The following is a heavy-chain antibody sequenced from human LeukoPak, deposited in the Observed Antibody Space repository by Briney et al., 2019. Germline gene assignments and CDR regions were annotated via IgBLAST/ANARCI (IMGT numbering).Heavy chain of an antibody. CDR1: GFTFSEYS. CDR3: AKGGYTTSFDP. CDR2: IRSNGRDT. Sequence: GGSLRLSCAASGFTFSEYSMSWVRQAQGKGLEWVSNIRSNGRDTYYTDSVKGRFTISRDNSKNTLYLEMNSLRADDTAVYYCAKGGYTTSFDPWGQGTLVAVSS. D-gene: IGHD2-15*01. V-gene: IGHV3-23*01. J-gene: IGHJ5*02.